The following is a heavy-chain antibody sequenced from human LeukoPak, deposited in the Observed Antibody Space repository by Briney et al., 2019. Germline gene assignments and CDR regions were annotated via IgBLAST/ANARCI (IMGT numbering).Heavy chain of an antibody. J-gene: IGHJ6*02. CDR1: GFTFSSYA. V-gene: IGHV3-23*01. CDR3: ARNRKYCSSTSCYYYYYYGMDV. D-gene: IGHD2-2*01. CDR2: ISGSSGST. Sequence: PGGSLRLSCAASGFTFSSYAMSWVRQAPGKGLEWVSAISGSSGSTYYADSVKGRFTISRDNSKNTLYLQMNSLRAEDTAVYYCARNRKYCSSTSCYYYYYYGMDVWGQGTTVTVSS.